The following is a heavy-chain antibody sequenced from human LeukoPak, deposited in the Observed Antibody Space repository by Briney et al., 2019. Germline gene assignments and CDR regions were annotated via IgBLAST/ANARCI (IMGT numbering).Heavy chain of an antibody. D-gene: IGHD4-17*01. CDR1: GGSIRSSNW. Sequence: SGTLSLSCAVSGGSIRSSNWWSWVRQPPGKGLEWIGEIYHSGSTNYNPSLKSRVTISVDKSQNQFSLKLSSVTAADTAVYYCARVPTVTFFDHWGQGTLVTVSS. CDR3: ARVPTVTFFDH. CDR2: IYHSGST. J-gene: IGHJ4*02. V-gene: IGHV4-4*02.